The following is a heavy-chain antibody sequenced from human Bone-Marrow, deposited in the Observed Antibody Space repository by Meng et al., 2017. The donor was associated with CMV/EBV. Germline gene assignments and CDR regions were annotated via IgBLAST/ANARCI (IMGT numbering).Heavy chain of an antibody. V-gene: IGHV1-69*05. D-gene: IGHD4-17*01. CDR3: AREEYEYGDYGMDV. J-gene: IGHJ6*02. Sequence: SVKVSCKASGGTFSSYAISWVRQAPGQGLEWMGGIIPIFGTANYAQKLQGRVTMTTDTSTSTAYMELRSLRSDDTAVYYCAREEYEYGDYGMDVWGQGTTVTVSS. CDR2: IIPIFGTA. CDR1: GGTFSSYA.